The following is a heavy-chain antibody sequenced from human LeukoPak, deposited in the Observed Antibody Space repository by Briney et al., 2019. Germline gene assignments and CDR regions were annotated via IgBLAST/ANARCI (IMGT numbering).Heavy chain of an antibody. Sequence: PGGSLRLSCAASGFTVSSNYMTWVRQAPGEGLQWVSVMYGDGSTHYADSVKGRFTISRDNSKNTLYLQMNSLRAEDTAVYYCARDVCSITSCSEHWGQGTLVTVSS. CDR2: MYGDGST. D-gene: IGHD2-2*01. CDR1: GFTVSSNY. CDR3: ARDVCSITSCSEH. V-gene: IGHV3-53*01. J-gene: IGHJ1*01.